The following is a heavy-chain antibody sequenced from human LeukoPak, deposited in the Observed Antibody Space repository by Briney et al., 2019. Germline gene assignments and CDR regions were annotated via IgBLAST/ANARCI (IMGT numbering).Heavy chain of an antibody. Sequence: PSETLSLTCTVSGGSISSYYWSWIRQPPGKGLEWIGYIYYSGSTNYDPSLKSRVTISVDTSKNQFSLKLSSVTAADTAVYYCARGSRKSSITMVRGDRRFDPWGQGTLVTVSS. CDR3: ARGSRKSSITMVRGDRRFDP. V-gene: IGHV4-59*12. CDR1: GGSISSYY. CDR2: IYYSGST. J-gene: IGHJ5*02. D-gene: IGHD3-10*01.